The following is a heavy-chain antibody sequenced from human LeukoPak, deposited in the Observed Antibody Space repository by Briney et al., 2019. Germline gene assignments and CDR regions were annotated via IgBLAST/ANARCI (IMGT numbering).Heavy chain of an antibody. D-gene: IGHD2-2*01. Sequence: SETLSFTCTVSGGSISSSSYYWGWIRQPPGKGLEWIGGIYYSGSTYYNPSLKSRVTISVDTSKNQFSLKLSSVTAADTAVYYCARPVYCSSTSCPNWFDPWGQGTLVTVSS. CDR3: ARPVYCSSTSCPNWFDP. V-gene: IGHV4-39*01. J-gene: IGHJ5*02. CDR1: GGSISSSSYY. CDR2: IYYSGST.